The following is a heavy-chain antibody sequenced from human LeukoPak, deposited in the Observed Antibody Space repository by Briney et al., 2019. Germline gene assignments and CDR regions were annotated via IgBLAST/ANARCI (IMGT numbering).Heavy chain of an antibody. V-gene: IGHV3-20*01. CDR2: INWNGGST. D-gene: IGHD5-12*01. Sequence: GGSLRLSCAASGFTFDDYGMSWVRQAPGKGLEWVSGINWNGGSTGYADSAKGRFTISRDNAKNSLYLQMNSLRAEDTALYHCASGGMATNDAFDIWGQGTMVTVSS. J-gene: IGHJ3*02. CDR3: ASGGMATNDAFDI. CDR1: GFTFDDYG.